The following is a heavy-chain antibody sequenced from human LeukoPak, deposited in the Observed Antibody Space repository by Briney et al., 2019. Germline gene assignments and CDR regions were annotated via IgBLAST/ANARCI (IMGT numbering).Heavy chain of an antibody. CDR3: ARGPAPQTGGAAHRNYYYYYYMDV. CDR2: INPNSGGT. CDR1: GYTFTGYY. J-gene: IGHJ6*03. V-gene: IGHV1-2*02. Sequence: GASVKVSCKASGYTFTGYYMHWVRQAPGQGLEWMGWINPNSGGTNYAQKFQGRVTMTRDTSISTAYMELSRLRSDDTAVYYCARGPAPQTGGAAHRNYYYYYYMDVWGKGTTVTVSS. D-gene: IGHD6-6*01.